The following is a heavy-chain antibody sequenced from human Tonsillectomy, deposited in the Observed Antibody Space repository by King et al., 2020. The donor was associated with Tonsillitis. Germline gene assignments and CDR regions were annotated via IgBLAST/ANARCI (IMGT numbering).Heavy chain of an antibody. D-gene: IGHD2-2*01. CDR2: IWYDGTYK. CDR1: GLTLSSYG. CDR3: ARAPPAAPRSYYYYGMDV. V-gene: IGHV3-33*03. Sequence: VQLVESGGGVVQPGRSLRLSCAASGLTLSSYGMHWLRQAPGKGLEWVAVIWYDGTYKYYADSVQGRFTISRDNSKNTLYLQMNSLRDEDTAVYYCARAPPAAPRSYYYYGMDVWGQGPTVTVSS. J-gene: IGHJ6*02.